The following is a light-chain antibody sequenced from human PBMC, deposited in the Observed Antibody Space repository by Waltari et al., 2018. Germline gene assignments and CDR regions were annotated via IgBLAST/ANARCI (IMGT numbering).Light chain of an antibody. CDR2: LGS. J-gene: IGKJ4*01. Sequence: DIVMTQSPLSLPVTPGEPASISCKSRRSLLHSSGYNYVDWYLQKPGQSPQLLSSLGSNRASGVPDRFSGSGSGTDFTLKISRVEAEDVGVYYCMQALQSPLTFGGGTKVEIK. CDR3: MQALQSPLT. V-gene: IGKV2-28*01. CDR1: RSLLHSSGYNY.